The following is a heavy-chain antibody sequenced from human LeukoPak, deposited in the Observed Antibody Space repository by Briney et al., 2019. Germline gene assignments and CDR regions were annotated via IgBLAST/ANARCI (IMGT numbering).Heavy chain of an antibody. Sequence: GGSLRLSCAASGFTFSNYEMNWVRQAPGKGLEWVSYISSSGTTIYYAERRFTISRDNAKNSLYLQMNSLRAEDTAVYYCAKGVHSSSWYAAFDYWGQGTLVTVSS. CDR1: GFTFSNYE. J-gene: IGHJ4*02. CDR2: ISSSGTTI. D-gene: IGHD6-13*01. CDR3: AKGVHSSSWYAAFDY. V-gene: IGHV3-48*03.